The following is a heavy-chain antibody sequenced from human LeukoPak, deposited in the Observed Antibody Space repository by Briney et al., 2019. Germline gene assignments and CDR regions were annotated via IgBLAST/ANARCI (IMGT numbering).Heavy chain of an antibody. Sequence: GGSLRLSCAAPGVTVSTNYMSWVRQAPGKGLEWVSEIYSDGRTYYAASVKGRFSISRDNSKNTVYLEMNSLRAEDTAVYYCARDLREHGVFDIWGQGTMVTVSS. CDR1: GVTVSTNY. J-gene: IGHJ3*02. CDR2: IYSDGRT. D-gene: IGHD1-26*01. CDR3: ARDLREHGVFDI. V-gene: IGHV3-53*01.